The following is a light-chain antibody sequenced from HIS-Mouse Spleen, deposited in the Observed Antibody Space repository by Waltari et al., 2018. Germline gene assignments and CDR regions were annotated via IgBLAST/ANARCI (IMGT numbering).Light chain of an antibody. Sequence: AIWMTQSPSLLSASTGDRVTISCRMSQGISCYLAWYQQKPGKAPELLIYAASTLQSGVPSRFSGSGSGTDFTLTISCLQSEDFATYYCQQYYSFPLTFGGGTKVEIK. CDR2: AAS. CDR1: QGISCY. CDR3: QQYYSFPLT. J-gene: IGKJ4*01. V-gene: IGKV1D-8*02.